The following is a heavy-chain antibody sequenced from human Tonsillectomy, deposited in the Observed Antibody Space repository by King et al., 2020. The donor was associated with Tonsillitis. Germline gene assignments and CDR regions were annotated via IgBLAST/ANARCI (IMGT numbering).Heavy chain of an antibody. Sequence: VQLVESGGGLVQPGGSLRLSCAASGFTFSSYWMHWVRQAPGKGLVWVSRFNSDWSSTSYADSVKGRFTMSRDNAKGTLYLQMNSLRGEDTAVYYCARGTIAETLDYWGQGTLVTVSS. V-gene: IGHV3-74*01. CDR3: ARGTIAETLDY. D-gene: IGHD4/OR15-4a*01. CDR1: GFTFSSYW. J-gene: IGHJ4*02. CDR2: FNSDWSST.